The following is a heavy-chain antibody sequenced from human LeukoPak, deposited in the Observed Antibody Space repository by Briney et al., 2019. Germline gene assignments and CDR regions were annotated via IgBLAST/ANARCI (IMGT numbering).Heavy chain of an antibody. D-gene: IGHD3-22*01. CDR1: GFIFSSYG. Sequence: PGRSLRLSCAASGFIFSSYGMHWVRQAPGKGLEWVAVIWYDGSNKYYADSVKGRFTISRDNSKNTLYLQMNSLRAEDTAVYYCARDRLRYYDSSGEFDYWGQGTLVTVSS. CDR2: IWYDGSNK. CDR3: ARDRLRYYDSSGEFDY. J-gene: IGHJ4*02. V-gene: IGHV3-33*01.